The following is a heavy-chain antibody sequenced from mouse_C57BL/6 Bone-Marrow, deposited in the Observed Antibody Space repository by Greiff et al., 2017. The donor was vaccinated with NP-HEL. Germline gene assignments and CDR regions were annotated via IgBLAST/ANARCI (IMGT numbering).Heavy chain of an antibody. CDR3: ARLCLLLRYDMAMDY. V-gene: IGHV1-55*01. CDR1: GYTFTSYW. Sequence: QVQLQQPGAELVKPGASVKMSCKASGYTFTSYWITWVKQRPGQGLEWIGDIYPGSGSTNYNEKFKSKATLTVDTSSSTAYMQLSSLTSEDSAVYYCARLCLLLRYDMAMDYWGQGTSVTVSS. CDR2: IYPGSGST. D-gene: IGHD1-1*01. J-gene: IGHJ4*01.